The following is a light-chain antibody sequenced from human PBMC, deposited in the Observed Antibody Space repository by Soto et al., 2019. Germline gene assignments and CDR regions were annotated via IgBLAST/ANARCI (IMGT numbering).Light chain of an antibody. CDR3: SSYAGINNLGV. CDR1: SSDVGGYTY. Sequence: QSALTQPPSASGSPGQSVTISCTGTSSDVGGYTYVSWYQQHPGKAPKLMIFGVNNRPSGVPDRFSGSKSGNTASLTVSGLQAEDEADYYCSSYAGINNLGVFGTGTKLTVL. CDR2: GVN. V-gene: IGLV2-8*01. J-gene: IGLJ1*01.